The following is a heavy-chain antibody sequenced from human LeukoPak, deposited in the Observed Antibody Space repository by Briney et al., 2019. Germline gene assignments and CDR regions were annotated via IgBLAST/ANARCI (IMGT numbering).Heavy chain of an antibody. Sequence: GGSLRLSCTASGFTFGDYAMSWFRQAPGKGLEWVGFIRSKAYGGTTEYAASVKGRFTISRDDSKSIAYLQMNSLKTEDTAVYYCTRRGIAAPRGYWGQGTLVTVSS. CDR1: GFTFGDYA. J-gene: IGHJ4*02. CDR2: IRSKAYGGTT. CDR3: TRRGIAAPRGY. V-gene: IGHV3-49*03. D-gene: IGHD6-13*01.